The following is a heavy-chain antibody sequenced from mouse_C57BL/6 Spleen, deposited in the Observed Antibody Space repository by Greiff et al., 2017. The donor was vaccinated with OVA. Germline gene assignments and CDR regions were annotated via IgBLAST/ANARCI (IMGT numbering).Heavy chain of an antibody. CDR1: GYTFTDYY. J-gene: IGHJ1*03. D-gene: IGHD2-3*01. Sequence: VQLQQSGPELVKPGASVKISCKASGYTFTDYYMNWVKQSHGKSLEWIGDINPNNGGTSYNQKFKGKATLTVDKSSSTAYMELRSLTSEDSAVYYCARSMGLGGYFDVWGTGTTVTVSS. V-gene: IGHV1-26*01. CDR2: INPNNGGT. CDR3: ARSMGLGGYFDV.